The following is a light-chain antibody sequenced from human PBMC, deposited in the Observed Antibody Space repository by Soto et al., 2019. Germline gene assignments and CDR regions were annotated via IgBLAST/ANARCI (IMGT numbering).Light chain of an antibody. J-gene: IGLJ3*02. CDR3: CSYAGSYDWV. V-gene: IGLV2-11*01. CDR2: EVT. CDR1: SSDVGGYNY. Sequence: QSALTQPRSVSGSPGQTVTISCTGTSSDVGGYNYVSWYQQHPGKAPKVLIYEVTKRPSGVPDRFSGSKSGNTASLTISGLQAEDDADYYCCSYAGSYDWVFGGGTKVTVL.